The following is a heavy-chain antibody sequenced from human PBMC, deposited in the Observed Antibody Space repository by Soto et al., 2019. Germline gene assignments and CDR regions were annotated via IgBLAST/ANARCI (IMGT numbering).Heavy chain of an antibody. V-gene: IGHV3-74*01. D-gene: IGHD1-1*01. CDR2: IDDYGTTI. Sequence: GGSLRLSCAASGFNLGSYWMHWVRQAPGKGLVWVSRIDDYGTTINYAESVEGRFTISRDDAKSEVYLQMNNLRAEDTAVYYCARGGLEPFDYWGQGALVTVSS. J-gene: IGHJ4*02. CDR1: GFNLGSYW. CDR3: ARGGLEPFDY.